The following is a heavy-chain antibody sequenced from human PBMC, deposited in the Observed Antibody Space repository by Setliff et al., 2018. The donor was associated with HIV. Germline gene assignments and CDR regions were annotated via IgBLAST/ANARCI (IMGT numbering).Heavy chain of an antibody. CDR2: IFYSGSA. CDR3: ARAPIGVTNAFDI. Sequence: SETLSLTCTVSGGSISSSNYYWGWIRQPPGKGREWIGIIFYSGSANYNPSLTSPVTISVDTSKNQFSLRLSSVTAADTAVYYCARAPIGVTNAFDIWGQGTMVTVSS. J-gene: IGHJ3*02. D-gene: IGHD3-10*01. V-gene: IGHV4-39*01. CDR1: GGSISSSNYY.